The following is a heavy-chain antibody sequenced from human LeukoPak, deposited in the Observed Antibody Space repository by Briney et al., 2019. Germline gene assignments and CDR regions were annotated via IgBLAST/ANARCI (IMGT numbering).Heavy chain of an antibody. J-gene: IGHJ3*02. V-gene: IGHV1-8*03. CDR2: MNPNSGNT. D-gene: IGHD3-22*01. CDR3: ARETRGYGDAFDI. Sequence: ASVKVSRKASGYTFTSYDINWVRQATGQGLEWMGWMNPNSGNTGYAQKFQGRVTITRNTSISTAYMELSSLRSEDTAVYYCARETRGYGDAFDIWGQGTMVTVSS. CDR1: GYTFTSYD.